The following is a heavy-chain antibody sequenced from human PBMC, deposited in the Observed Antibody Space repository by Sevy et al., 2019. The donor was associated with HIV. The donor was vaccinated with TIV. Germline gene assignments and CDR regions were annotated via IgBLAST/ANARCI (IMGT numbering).Heavy chain of an antibody. V-gene: IGHV3-21*06. D-gene: IGHD1-26*01. CDR2: ISSSGSYV. Sequence: GGSLRLSCVASGFTFSSYNMNWVRQAPGKGLEWVSSISSSGSYVYHADSVKGRFTISRDNAKNSLYLQMNSLRAEDTAVYYWAEWDAARRWFFDYWGQGTLVTVSS. CDR3: AEWDAARRWFFDY. CDR1: GFTFSSYN. J-gene: IGHJ4*02.